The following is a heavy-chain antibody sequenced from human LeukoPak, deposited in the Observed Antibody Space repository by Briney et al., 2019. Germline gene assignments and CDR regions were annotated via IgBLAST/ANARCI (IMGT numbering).Heavy chain of an antibody. J-gene: IGHJ3*02. V-gene: IGHV4-59*08. CDR1: GGSISSYY. Sequence: SETLSLTCTVSGGSISSYYWSWIRQPPGKGLEWIGYIYYSGSTNYNPSLKSRVTISVDTSKNQFSLKLSSVTAADTAVYYCARQRAYYDSSGSTDAFDIWGQGTMVTVSS. D-gene: IGHD3-22*01. CDR2: IYYSGST. CDR3: ARQRAYYDSSGSTDAFDI.